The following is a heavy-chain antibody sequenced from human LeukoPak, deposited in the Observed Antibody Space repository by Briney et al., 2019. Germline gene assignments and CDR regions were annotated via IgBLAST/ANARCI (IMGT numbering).Heavy chain of an antibody. J-gene: IGHJ4*02. CDR1: GFTFSSYA. CDR3: ARVASGYYYIRG. Sequence: GGSLRLSCAASGFTFSSYAMHWVRQAPGKGLEWVAVISYDGSNKYYADSVKGRFTISRDNSKNTLYLQMNSLRAEDTAVYYCARVASGYYYIRGWGQGTLVTVSS. V-gene: IGHV3-30-3*01. D-gene: IGHD3-22*01. CDR2: ISYDGSNK.